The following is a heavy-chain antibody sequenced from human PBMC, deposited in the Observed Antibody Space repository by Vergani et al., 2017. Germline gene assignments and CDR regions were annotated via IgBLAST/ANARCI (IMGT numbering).Heavy chain of an antibody. Sequence: QVQLVQSGAEVKKPGASVKVSCKASGYTFTSYYMNWVRQAPGQGLEWMGIINPSGGSTTYAQKFQGRVTMTRDTSTSTVYMELSSLRSEDTAVYYCARAYCSSRSCPSYYMDVWGKGTTVTVSS. V-gene: IGHV1-46*03. CDR3: ARAYCSSRSCPSYYMDV. J-gene: IGHJ6*03. D-gene: IGHD2-2*01. CDR1: GYTFTSYY. CDR2: INPSGGST.